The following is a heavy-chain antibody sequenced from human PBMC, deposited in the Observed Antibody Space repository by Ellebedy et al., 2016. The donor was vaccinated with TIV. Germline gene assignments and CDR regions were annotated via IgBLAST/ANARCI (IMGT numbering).Heavy chain of an antibody. D-gene: IGHD3-9*01. Sequence: GESLKISCKGSGYSFTSYWIGWVRQMPGKGLEWMGIIYPGDSDTRYSPSFQGQVTISADKSISTAYLQWSSLKASDTAMYYCARPEAPPDILTGYLPPFDYWGQGTLVTVSS. CDR2: IYPGDSDT. V-gene: IGHV5-51*01. J-gene: IGHJ4*02. CDR1: GYSFTSYW. CDR3: ARPEAPPDILTGYLPPFDY.